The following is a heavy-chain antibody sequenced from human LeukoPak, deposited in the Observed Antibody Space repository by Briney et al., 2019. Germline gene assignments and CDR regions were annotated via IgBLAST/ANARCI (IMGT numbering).Heavy chain of an antibody. D-gene: IGHD6-13*01. V-gene: IGHV3-11*01. J-gene: IGHJ3*02. CDR1: GFTFSDYY. CDR2: ISRSGSSI. Sequence: GGSLRLSCAASGFTFSDYYMSWIRQAPGKGLERVSYISRSGSSIYCEDSVKGRFTISRDNAKNSLYLQMNSLRAEDTAVYYCARGVSISSSWYNDIWGQGTMVTVS. CDR3: ARGVSISSSWYNDI.